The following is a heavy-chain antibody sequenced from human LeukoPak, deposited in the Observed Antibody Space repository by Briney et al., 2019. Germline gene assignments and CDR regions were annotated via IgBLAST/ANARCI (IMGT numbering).Heavy chain of an antibody. J-gene: IGHJ4*02. CDR2: ISPYSNGT. CDR1: GYNFSDYY. CDR3: ARLDREVVTGFDY. Sequence: GASVKVSCKASGYNFSDYYLHWVRQAPGQGLEWMGWISPYSNGTKSAQKFQGRVTMTRDTSTSTAYMELSRLRSDDTAVYYCARLDREVVTGFDYWGQGTLVTASS. D-gene: IGHD5-18*01. V-gene: IGHV1-2*02.